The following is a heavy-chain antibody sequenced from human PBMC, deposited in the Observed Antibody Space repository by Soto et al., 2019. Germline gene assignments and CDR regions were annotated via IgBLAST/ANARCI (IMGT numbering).Heavy chain of an antibody. J-gene: IGHJ4*02. V-gene: IGHV3-53*04. Sequence: AGGSLRLSCAASGFTVSSNYMSWVRQAPGKGLEWVSVIYSGGSTYYADSVKGRFTISRHNSKNTLYLQMNSLRAEDTAVYYCARENVICSGGSCRYYFDYWGQGTLVTVSS. D-gene: IGHD2-15*01. CDR3: ARENVICSGGSCRYYFDY. CDR2: IYSGGST. CDR1: GFTVSSNY.